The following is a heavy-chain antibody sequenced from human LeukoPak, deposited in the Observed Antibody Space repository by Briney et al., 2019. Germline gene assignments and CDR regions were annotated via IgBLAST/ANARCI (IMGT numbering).Heavy chain of an antibody. V-gene: IGHV3-33*01. CDR1: GYTFSSYG. D-gene: IGHD6-6*01. Sequence: GGSLRLSCAASGYTFSSYGMHWVRQAPGKGLEWVAVIWYDGSNKYYADSVKGRFTISRDNSKNTLYLQMNSLRAEDTAVYYCARSSYSSSSSVWGQGTMVTVSS. J-gene: IGHJ3*01. CDR2: IWYDGSNK. CDR3: ARSSYSSSSSV.